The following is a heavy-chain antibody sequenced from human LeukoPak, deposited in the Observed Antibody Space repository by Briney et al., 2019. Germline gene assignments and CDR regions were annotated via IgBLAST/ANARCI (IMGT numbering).Heavy chain of an antibody. CDR3: ARRPRRGFLFDY. CDR1: GGTFSSYA. Sequence: SVKVSCKASGGTFSSYAISWARQAPGQGLEWMGGIIPIFGTANYAQKFQGRVTITTDESTSTAYMELSSLRSEDTAVYYCARRPRRGFLFDYWGQGTLVTVSS. V-gene: IGHV1-69*05. J-gene: IGHJ4*02. CDR2: IIPIFGTA.